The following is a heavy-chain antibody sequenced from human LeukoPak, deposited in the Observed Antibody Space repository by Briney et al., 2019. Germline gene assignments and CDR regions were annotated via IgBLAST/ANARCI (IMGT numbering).Heavy chain of an antibody. Sequence: GGPLRLSCAASGFALSSYGMPWVRQAPGKGREWVSSISSSSSYIYYADSVKGRFTISRDNAKNSLYLQMNSLRAEDTAVYYCARVYSNPDDYWGQGTLVTVSS. V-gene: IGHV3-21*01. CDR1: GFALSSYG. J-gene: IGHJ4*02. CDR2: ISSSSSYI. D-gene: IGHD4-11*01. CDR3: ARVYSNPDDY.